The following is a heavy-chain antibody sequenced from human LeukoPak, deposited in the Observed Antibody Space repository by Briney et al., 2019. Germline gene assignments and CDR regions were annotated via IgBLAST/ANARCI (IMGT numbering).Heavy chain of an antibody. CDR2: INSDGSWT. CDR3: AREEVRVALLGGLDN. Sequence: GGSLRLSCAASGNYWMHWVRQAPGKGLVWVSHINSDGSWTSYADSVKGRFTISRDNAKNTVYLQMSGLRIEDTGLYYCAREEVRVALLGGLDNWGQGTLVTVSS. CDR1: GNYW. J-gene: IGHJ4*02. V-gene: IGHV3-74*01. D-gene: IGHD3-16*01.